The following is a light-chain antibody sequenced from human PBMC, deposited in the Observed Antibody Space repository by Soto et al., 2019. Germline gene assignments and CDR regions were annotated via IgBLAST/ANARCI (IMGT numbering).Light chain of an antibody. CDR2: DAS. Sequence: EIVLTQSPATLSLSPGERATLSCGASQSVSNSYLAWYQQKPGLAPRLLIYDASSRATGIPDRFSGSGSGTDFTLTISRLEPEDFAVYYCQQYGSSPPYTFGQGIKLEIK. CDR1: QSVSNSY. CDR3: QQYGSSPPYT. V-gene: IGKV3D-20*01. J-gene: IGKJ2*01.